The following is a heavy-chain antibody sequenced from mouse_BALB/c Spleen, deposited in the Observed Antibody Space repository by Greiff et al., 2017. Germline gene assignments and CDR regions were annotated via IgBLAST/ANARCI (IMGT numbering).Heavy chain of an antibody. CDR2: ISDGGSYT. J-gene: IGHJ3*01. D-gene: IGHD2-10*02. V-gene: IGHV5-4*02. CDR3: ARALYGRIPFAY. Sequence: EVKVVESGGGLVKPGGSLKLSCAASGFTFSDYYMYWVRQTPEKRLEWVATISDGGSYTYYPDSVKGRFTISRDNAKNNLYLQMSSLKSEDTAMYYCARALYGRIPFAYWGQGTLVTVSA. CDR1: GFTFSDYY.